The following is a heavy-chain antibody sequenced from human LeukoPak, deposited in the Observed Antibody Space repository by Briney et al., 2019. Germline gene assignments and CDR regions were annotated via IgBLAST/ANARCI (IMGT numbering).Heavy chain of an antibody. CDR3: ARGAVGYGDYVSPYNWFDP. CDR2: IIPIFGTP. D-gene: IGHD4-17*01. J-gene: IGHJ5*02. Sequence: SVKVSCKASGGTFSSYVISWVRQAPGQGLEWMGGIIPIFGTPNYAQKFQGRVTITTDESTSTAYMELSSLRSEDTAVYYCARGAVGYGDYVSPYNWFDPWGQGTLVTVSS. V-gene: IGHV1-69*05. CDR1: GGTFSSYV.